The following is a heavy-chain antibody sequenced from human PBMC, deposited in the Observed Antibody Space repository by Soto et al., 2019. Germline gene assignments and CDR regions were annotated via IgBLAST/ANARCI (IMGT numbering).Heavy chain of an antibody. CDR2: ISTGSSYI. Sequence: EVQLVESGGGLVKPGGSLRLSCAASGFTFSNYYMNWVRQAPGKGLEWVSSISTGSSYIYYADSVKGRFTISRDNAKNSLYLQMNSLRVEDTAVYYCAWGADSYGYCLDYWGQGTMVTVSS. D-gene: IGHD5-18*01. J-gene: IGHJ4*02. V-gene: IGHV3-21*01. CDR1: GFTFSNYY. CDR3: AWGADSYGYCLDY.